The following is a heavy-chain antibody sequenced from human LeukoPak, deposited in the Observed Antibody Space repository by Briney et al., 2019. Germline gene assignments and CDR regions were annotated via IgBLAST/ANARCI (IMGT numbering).Heavy chain of an antibody. CDR2: ISGSGGST. Sequence: GGSLRLSCAASGFTFSSSAMSWVRQAPGKGLEWVSAISGSGGSTYYADSVKGRFTISRDNSKNTLYLQMNSLRAEDTAVYYCAKVLRGGSWLPIDYWGQGTLVTVSS. D-gene: IGHD6-13*01. V-gene: IGHV3-23*01. CDR1: GFTFSSSA. J-gene: IGHJ4*02. CDR3: AKVLRGGSWLPIDY.